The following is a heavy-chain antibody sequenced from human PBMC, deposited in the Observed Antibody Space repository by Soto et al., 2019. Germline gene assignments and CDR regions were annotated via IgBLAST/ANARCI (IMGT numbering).Heavy chain of an antibody. CDR3: ARDPEGDYGMLFDF. D-gene: IGHD4-17*01. CDR2: ITSSGDTT. J-gene: IGHJ4*02. V-gene: IGHV3-23*01. CDR1: GFTFTNYA. Sequence: EMQLMESGGGLVQPGGSLRLSCAASGFTFTNYAMAWVRQSPGKEPEWVSSITSSGDTTYNPDSVKGRFTISRDNSRNTVFLKMDSLRAEDTALYYCARDPEGDYGMLFDFWGQGPLVTVSS.